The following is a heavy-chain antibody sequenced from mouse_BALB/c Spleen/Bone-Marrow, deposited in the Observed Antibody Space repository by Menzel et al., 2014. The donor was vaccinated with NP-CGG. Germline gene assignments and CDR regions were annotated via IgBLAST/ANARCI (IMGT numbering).Heavy chain of an antibody. V-gene: IGHV7-3*02. Sequence: EVKLVESGGGLVQPGGSLRLSCATSGFTFTDYYMSWVRQTPGKALEWLGFIRNKANGYTTDYSVSVKGRSTISRDNSQSILYLQMNTLRAEDGATYYCARDENYDIYWYFDVWGAGTTVTVSS. D-gene: IGHD1-1*01. CDR1: GFTFTDYY. CDR2: IRNKANGYTT. CDR3: ARDENYDIYWYFDV. J-gene: IGHJ1*01.